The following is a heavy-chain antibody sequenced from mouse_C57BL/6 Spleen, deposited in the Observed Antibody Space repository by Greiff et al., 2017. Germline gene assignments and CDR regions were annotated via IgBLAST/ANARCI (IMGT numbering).Heavy chain of an antibody. CDR3: ARSFITTVVAPYYFDY. Sequence: EVQLVESGAELVKPGASVKLSCTASGFNIKDYYMHWVKQRTEQGLEWIGRIDPEDGETKYAPKFQGKATITADTSSNTAYLQLSSLTSEDTAVYYCARSFITTVVAPYYFDYWGQGTTLTVSS. J-gene: IGHJ2*01. V-gene: IGHV14-2*01. D-gene: IGHD1-1*01. CDR2: IDPEDGET. CDR1: GFNIKDYY.